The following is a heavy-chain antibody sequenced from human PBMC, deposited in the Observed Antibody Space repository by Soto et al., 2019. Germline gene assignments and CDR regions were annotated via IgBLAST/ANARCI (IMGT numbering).Heavy chain of an antibody. CDR1: GLTFNNAW. Sequence: KTGGSLRLSCAASGLTFNNAWMNWVRQAPGKGLEWVALIKSQVDGGTVDYAAPVKGRFTISRDDSKNTLYLQMTSLKTEDRAVYYCATESAAALVSWGQGTLVTVSS. J-gene: IGHJ5*02. V-gene: IGHV3-15*01. D-gene: IGHD6-13*01. CDR3: ATESAAALVS. CDR2: IKSQVDGGTV.